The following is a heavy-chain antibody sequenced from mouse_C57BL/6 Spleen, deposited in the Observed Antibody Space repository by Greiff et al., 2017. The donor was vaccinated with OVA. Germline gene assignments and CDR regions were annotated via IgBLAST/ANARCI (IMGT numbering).Heavy chain of an antibody. Sequence: VQLQQSGAELMKPGASVKLSCKATGYTFTGYWIEWVKQRPGHGLEWIGEILPGSGSTNYNEKFKGKATFTADKSSNTAYMQLSSLTTKDSAIYYCARDGDYGSRAWFAYWGQGTLVTVAA. CDR2: ILPGSGST. CDR3: ARDGDYGSRAWFAY. V-gene: IGHV1-9*01. D-gene: IGHD1-1*01. J-gene: IGHJ3*01. CDR1: GYTFTGYW.